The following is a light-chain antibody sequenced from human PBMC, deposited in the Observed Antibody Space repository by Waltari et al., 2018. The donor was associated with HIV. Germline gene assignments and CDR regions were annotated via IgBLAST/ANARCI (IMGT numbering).Light chain of an antibody. CDR3: YSAADNSGL. CDR1: LLAKKY. J-gene: IGLJ3*02. V-gene: IGLV3-27*01. Sequence: SYELTQPPSVSVSPGQTARITCSGDLLAKKYVRWFQQKPGQAPVLVMYKDSERPSGIPARFSGSSSGTTVSLTIGGAQVDDEADYYCYSAADNSGLFGGGTKLTVL. CDR2: KDS.